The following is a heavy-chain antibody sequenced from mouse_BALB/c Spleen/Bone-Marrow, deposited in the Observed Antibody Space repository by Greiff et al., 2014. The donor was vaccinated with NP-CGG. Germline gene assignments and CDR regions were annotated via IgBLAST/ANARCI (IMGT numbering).Heavy chain of an antibody. Sequence: VQLQQSGAELAKPGASVKMSCKTSGYIFVTYWMHWVKQRPGQGLEWIGYINPSTGCTEYNQKFKDKSTLTADKSSNTAFMQLSSLTSADSAVYYCVVWPYYAFDYWGQGTSVTVSS. CDR1: GYIFVTYW. CDR2: INPSTGCT. CDR3: VVWPYYAFDY. D-gene: IGHD2-12*01. V-gene: IGHV1-7*01. J-gene: IGHJ4*01.